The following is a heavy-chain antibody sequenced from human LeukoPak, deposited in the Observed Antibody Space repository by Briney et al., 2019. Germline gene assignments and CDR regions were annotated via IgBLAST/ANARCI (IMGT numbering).Heavy chain of an antibody. V-gene: IGHV3-23*01. CDR1: GFTFSDYY. Sequence: PGGSLRLSCAASGFTFSDYYTSWIRQAPGKGLEWVSAISGSGGSTYYADSVKGRFTISRDNSKNTLYLQMNSLRAEDTAVYYCATYDYGDYVPSFDYWGQGTLVTVSS. CDR3: ATYDYGDYVPSFDY. CDR2: ISGSGGST. J-gene: IGHJ4*02. D-gene: IGHD4-17*01.